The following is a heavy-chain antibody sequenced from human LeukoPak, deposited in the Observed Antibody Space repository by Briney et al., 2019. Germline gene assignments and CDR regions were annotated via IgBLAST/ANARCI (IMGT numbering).Heavy chain of an antibody. CDR1: GFTFSSYG. D-gene: IGHD1-1*01. CDR2: IRYDGSKK. V-gene: IGHV3-33*01. CDR3: VRTGDTERFDY. Sequence: QPGRSLRVSCAASGFTFSSYGMHWVRQAPGKGLEWVAPIRYDGSKKDYADSVRGRSTISRDNSKNTLYLQMNSLRAEDTAMYYCVRTGDTERFDYWGQGTLVTVSS. J-gene: IGHJ4*02.